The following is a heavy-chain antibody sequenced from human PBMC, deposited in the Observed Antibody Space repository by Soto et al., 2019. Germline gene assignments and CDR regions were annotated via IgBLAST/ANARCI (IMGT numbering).Heavy chain of an antibody. CDR2: ISGSGGST. CDR3: SKYWSLIGCPFYYFDY. CDR1: GFTFSSYA. Sequence: GGSLRLSCAASGFTFSSYAMSWVRQAPGKGLEWVSAISGSGGSTYYADSVKGRFTISRDNSKNTLYLQMNSMRAEDTAVYYCSKYWSLIGCPFYYFDYWGQGTLVTVSS. J-gene: IGHJ4*02. V-gene: IGHV3-23*01. D-gene: IGHD2-21*01.